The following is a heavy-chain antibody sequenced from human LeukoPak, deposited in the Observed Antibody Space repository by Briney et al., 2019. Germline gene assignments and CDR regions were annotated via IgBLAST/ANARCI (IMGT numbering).Heavy chain of an antibody. V-gene: IGHV4-30-2*01. J-gene: IGHJ5*01. Sequence: SQTLSLTFTVSGYAITSGGFSWNWIRQPPGKGLEWIGCIYDRGPAYYNPSLKSRFTISVDRPKNQFFLNVTSLTAADTAVYYCARSRQASGLFNSWGQGTLVTVSS. CDR3: ARSRQASGLFNS. CDR2: IYDRGPA. CDR1: GYAITSGGFS. D-gene: IGHD3-10*01.